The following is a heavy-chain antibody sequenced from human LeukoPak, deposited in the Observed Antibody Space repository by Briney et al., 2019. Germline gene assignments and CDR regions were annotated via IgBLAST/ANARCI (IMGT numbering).Heavy chain of an antibody. CDR3: ARVTMVTSPHENVPYYGMDV. CDR1: GGTFSSYA. J-gene: IGHJ6*02. V-gene: IGHV1-69*04. Sequence: SVKVSCKASGGTFSSYAISWVRQAPGQGLEWMGRIIPILGIANYAQKFQGRVTITADKSTSTAYMELSSLRSEDTAVYYCARVTMVTSPHENVPYYGMDVWGQGTTVTVSS. D-gene: IGHD4/OR15-4a*01. CDR2: IIPILGIA.